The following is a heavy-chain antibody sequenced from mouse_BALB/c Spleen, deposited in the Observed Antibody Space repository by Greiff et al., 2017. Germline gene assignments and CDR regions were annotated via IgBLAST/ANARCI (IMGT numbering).Heavy chain of an antibody. J-gene: IGHJ4*01. D-gene: IGHD4-1*01. CDR3: ARPRTGNYYAMDY. V-gene: IGHV1-18*01. Sequence: EVQLQESGPELVKPGASVKIPCKASGYTFTDYNMDWVKQSHGKSLEWIGDINPNNGGTIYNQKFKGKATLTVDKSSSTAYMELRSLTSEDTAVYYCARPRTGNYYAMDYWGQGTSVTVSS. CDR2: INPNNGGT. CDR1: GYTFTDYN.